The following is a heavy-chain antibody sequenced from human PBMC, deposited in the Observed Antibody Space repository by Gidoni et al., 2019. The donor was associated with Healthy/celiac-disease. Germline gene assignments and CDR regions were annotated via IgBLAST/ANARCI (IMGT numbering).Heavy chain of an antibody. D-gene: IGHD2-2*01. V-gene: IGHV4-34*01. CDR2: ITHSGST. CDR1: GGSFSGYY. CDR3: ARGIVVVPAAPYYFDY. Sequence: QVQLQQWGAGLLKPSETLSLTCAVYGGSFSGYYWSWIRQPPGKGLEWIGEITHSGSTNYNPSLKSRVTISVDTSKNQFSLKLSSVTAADTAVYYCARGIVVVPAAPYYFDYWGQGTLVTVSS. J-gene: IGHJ4*02.